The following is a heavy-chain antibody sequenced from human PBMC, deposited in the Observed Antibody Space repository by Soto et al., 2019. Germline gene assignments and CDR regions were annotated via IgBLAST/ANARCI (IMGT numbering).Heavy chain of an antibody. CDR3: ARGGSSSLDY. V-gene: IGHV1-2*02. J-gene: IGHJ4*02. D-gene: IGHD6-6*01. CDR2: INPNSGGT. CDR1: GYTFTGYY. Sequence: QVQLVQSGAEVKKPGASVKVSCKASGYTFTGYYMHWVRQAPGQGPEWMGWINPNSGGTTYAQKFQGRVTVTRDTSISTAYMELSSLRSDDTAVYYCARGGSSSLDYWGQGTRVTVSS.